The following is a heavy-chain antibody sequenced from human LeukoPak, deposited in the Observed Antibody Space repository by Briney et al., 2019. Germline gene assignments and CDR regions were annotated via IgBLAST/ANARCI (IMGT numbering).Heavy chain of an antibody. V-gene: IGHV3-21*01. D-gene: IGHD1-20*01. Sequence: PGWSLRLSCGASVFPFSLFNVNWARQAPGKAREWVSSISSSSDYIYYAVSVKGRFTTSRDNAKNSLFLQMNSLRAEDTAVYYCARYNNWNPFDYWGQGALVTVSS. CDR2: ISSSSDYI. J-gene: IGHJ4*02. CDR1: VFPFSLFN. CDR3: ARYNNWNPFDY.